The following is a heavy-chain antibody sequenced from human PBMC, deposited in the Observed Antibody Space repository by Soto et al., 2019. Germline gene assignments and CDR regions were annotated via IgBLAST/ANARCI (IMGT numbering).Heavy chain of an antibody. CDR3: AKLFGLSEYFQH. V-gene: IGHV3-23*01. Sequence: GGSLRLSCAASGFTFSSYAMSWVRQAPGKGLEWVSAISGSGGSTYYADSVKGRFTISRDNSKNTLYLQMNSLRAEDTAVYYYAKLFGLSEYFQHWGQGTLVTVSS. D-gene: IGHD3-10*01. J-gene: IGHJ1*01. CDR1: GFTFSSYA. CDR2: ISGSGGST.